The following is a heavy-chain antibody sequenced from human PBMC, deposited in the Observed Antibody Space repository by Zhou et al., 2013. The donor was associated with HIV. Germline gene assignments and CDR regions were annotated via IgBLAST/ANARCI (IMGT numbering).Heavy chain of an antibody. CDR2: FDPEDGET. V-gene: IGHV1-24*01. CDR1: GYILTELS. D-gene: IGHD3-22*01. Sequence: QVQLVQSGAEVKKPGASVKVSCKVSGYILTELSIHWVRQAPGKGLEWVGGFDPEDGETTSAQSFQGRLTMTEDTSTDTTYMELSSLGSEDTAVYYCVTLPRRYYYDSSGFSRWGNWGQGTLVTVSS. CDR3: VTLPRRYYYDSSGFSRWGN. J-gene: IGHJ4*02.